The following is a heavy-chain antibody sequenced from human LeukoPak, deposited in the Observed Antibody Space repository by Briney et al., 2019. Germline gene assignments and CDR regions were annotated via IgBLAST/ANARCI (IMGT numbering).Heavy chain of an antibody. J-gene: IGHJ4*02. D-gene: IGHD3-10*01. Sequence: SETLSLTCTVSGGSISSYYWSWIRQPPVKGLEWIGYIYYSGSTNYNPSLKSRVTISVDTSKNQFSLKLSSVTAADTAVYYCARSGWFGEEYWGQGTLVTVSS. CDR1: GGSISSYY. CDR3: ARSGWFGEEY. V-gene: IGHV4-59*01. CDR2: IYYSGST.